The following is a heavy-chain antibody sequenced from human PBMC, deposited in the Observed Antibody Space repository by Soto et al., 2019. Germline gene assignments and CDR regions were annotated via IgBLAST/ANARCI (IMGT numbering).Heavy chain of an antibody. D-gene: IGHD3-3*01. J-gene: IGHJ5*02. CDR2: ISYDGSNK. CDR3: ARDVGGRITIFGVVSIGWFGP. V-gene: IGHV3-30*03. CDR1: GFTFSSYG. Sequence: PGGSLRLSCAASGFTFSSYGMHWVRQAPCKGLEWVAVISYDGSNKYYADSVKGRFTISRDNSKKTLYLQMNSLRAEDTAVYYCARDVGGRITIFGVVSIGWFGPWGQGTLVTVSS.